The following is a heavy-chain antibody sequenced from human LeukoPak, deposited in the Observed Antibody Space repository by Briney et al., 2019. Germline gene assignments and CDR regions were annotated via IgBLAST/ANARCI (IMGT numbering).Heavy chain of an antibody. CDR1: GFTFSSYG. J-gene: IGHJ4*02. CDR3: AKGGSSSWFFDY. V-gene: IGHV3-30*18. D-gene: IGHD6-13*01. CDR2: ISYDGSNK. Sequence: GGSLRLSCAASGFTFSSYGMHWVRQAPGKGLEWVAVISYDGSNKYYADSVKGRLTISRDNSKNTLYLQMNSLRAEDTAVYYCAKGGSSSWFFDYWGQGTLVTVSS.